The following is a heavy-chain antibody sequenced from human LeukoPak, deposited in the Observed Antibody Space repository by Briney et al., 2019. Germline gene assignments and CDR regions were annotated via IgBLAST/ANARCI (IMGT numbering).Heavy chain of an antibody. CDR2: ISGSGGST. CDR1: GFTFDDYA. J-gene: IGHJ5*02. Sequence: GGSLRLSCAASGFTFDDYAMSWVRQAPGKGLEWVSAISGSGGSTYYADSVKGRFTISRDNSKNTLYLQMNSLRAEDTAVYYCAKGEDPWIYNWFDPWGQGTLVTVSS. D-gene: IGHD5-12*01. V-gene: IGHV3-23*01. CDR3: AKGEDPWIYNWFDP.